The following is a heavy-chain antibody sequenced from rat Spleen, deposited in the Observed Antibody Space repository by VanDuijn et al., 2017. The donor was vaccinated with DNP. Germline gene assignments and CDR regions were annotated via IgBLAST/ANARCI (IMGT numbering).Heavy chain of an antibody. CDR2: ISTGGGNT. CDR3: AGRPPPTRGPFDY. CDR1: GFTFSNYY. Sequence: EVQLVESGGGLVQPGRSMKLSCAALGFTFSNYYMAWVRQTPTKGLEWVASISTGGGNTYYRDSVKGGFTISRDNAKIPLYLQMDSLRSEDTATYYCAGRPPPTRGPFDYWGQGVLVTVSS. D-gene: IGHD1-4*01. J-gene: IGHJ2*01. V-gene: IGHV5-25*01.